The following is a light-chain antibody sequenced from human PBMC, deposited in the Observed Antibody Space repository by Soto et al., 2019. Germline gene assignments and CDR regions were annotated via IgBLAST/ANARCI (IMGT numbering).Light chain of an antibody. V-gene: IGKV1-33*01. CDR1: QDISNY. Sequence: DIQMTQSPSSLSAYLGDRVTITCQASQDISNYLNWYQQKPGQAPRLLIYGASNRATGIPDRFSGSGSGTDFTLTIGRLEPEDFAVYYCQQYGSSGTFGQGTKVDI. J-gene: IGKJ1*01. CDR3: QQYGSSGT. CDR2: GAS.